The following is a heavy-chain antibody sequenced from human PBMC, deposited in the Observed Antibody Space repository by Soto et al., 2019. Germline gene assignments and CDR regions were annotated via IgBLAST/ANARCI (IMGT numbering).Heavy chain of an antibody. D-gene: IGHD2-15*01. CDR2: IYYSGST. V-gene: IGHV4-39*01. CDR3: ARPGYCSGGSCPGGSAFDI. Sequence: LETLSLTCTVSGGSISSSIYYWGWIRQPPGKGLEWIGSIYYSGSTYYNPSLKSRVTISVDTSKNQFSLKLSSVTAADTAVYYCARPGYCSGGSCPGGSAFDIWGQGTMVTVSS. CDR1: GGSISSSIYY. J-gene: IGHJ3*02.